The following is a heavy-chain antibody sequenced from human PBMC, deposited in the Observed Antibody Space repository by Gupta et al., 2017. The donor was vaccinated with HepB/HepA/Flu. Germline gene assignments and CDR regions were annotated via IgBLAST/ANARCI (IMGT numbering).Heavy chain of an antibody. CDR3: AKVGCSGWHKVDY. V-gene: IGHV3-23*01. CDR1: AFTFSDYP. Sequence: EVQLLESGGGSAQPGGSLSLSCSASAFTFSDYPMSWVRQAPGKGLEWVSSIGFSGDSKYYADSAKGRFTISRDNYNNILYLQMNSLRVEDTATYYCAKVGCSGWHKVDYWGLGTLVTVSS. J-gene: IGHJ4*02. D-gene: IGHD6-19*01. CDR2: IGFSGDSK.